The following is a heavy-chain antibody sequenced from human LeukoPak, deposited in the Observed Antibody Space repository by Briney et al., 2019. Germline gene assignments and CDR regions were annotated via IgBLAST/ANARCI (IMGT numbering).Heavy chain of an antibody. D-gene: IGHD6-6*01. CDR1: GYSISSGYY. V-gene: IGHV4-34*01. J-gene: IGHJ4*02. CDR3: ARGKGYTTSSRHRGIDN. CDR2: INHSGST. Sequence: SETLSLTCAVSGYSISSGYYWSWIRQPPGKGLEWIGEINHSGSTNYNPSLKSRVTISVDTSKNQFSLKLSSVTAADTAVYYCARGKGYTTSSRHRGIDNWGQGTLVTVSS.